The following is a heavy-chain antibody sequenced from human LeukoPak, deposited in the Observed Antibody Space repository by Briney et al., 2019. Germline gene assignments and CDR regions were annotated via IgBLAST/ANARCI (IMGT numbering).Heavy chain of an antibody. CDR1: GGSFSDYH. CDR3: ARELGATSPFDY. J-gene: IGHJ4*02. V-gene: IGHV4-59*01. CDR2: IFYTGNT. Sequence: SETLSLTCAVYGGSFSDYHWSWVRQPPGKGLEWIGYIFYTGNTNHNPSLKSRVTISADTSKNQFSLKVSSVTAADTAVYFCARELGATSPFDYWGQGVLVAVSS. D-gene: IGHD1-26*01.